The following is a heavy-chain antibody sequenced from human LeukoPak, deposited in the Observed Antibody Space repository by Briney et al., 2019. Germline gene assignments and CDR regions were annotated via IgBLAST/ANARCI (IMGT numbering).Heavy chain of an antibody. J-gene: IGHJ4*02. Sequence: GGSLRLSCAASGFTLNTHWMSWVRQAPGKGLEWVANIKQGGRDTYYVDSVKGRFTISRDNAKNSLNLQMNSLRAEDTAMYYCATSEGYWGQGTLVTVSS. CDR2: IKQGGRDT. CDR1: GFTLNTHW. V-gene: IGHV3-7*03. CDR3: ATSEGY.